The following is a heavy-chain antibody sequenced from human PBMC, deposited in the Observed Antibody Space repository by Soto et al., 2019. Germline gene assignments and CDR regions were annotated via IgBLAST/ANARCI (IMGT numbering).Heavy chain of an antibody. CDR3: ARGWLGYWIAVAGPLGY. V-gene: IGHV1-2*02. D-gene: IGHD6-19*01. CDR2: INPNSGGT. J-gene: IGHJ4*02. Sequence: QVQLVQSGAEVKKPGASVKVSCKASGYTFTGYYMHWVRQAPGQGLEWMGWINPNSGGTNYVQKFQGRVTMTRDTSISTAYMELSRLRSDDTAVYYCARGWLGYWIAVAGPLGYWGQGTLVTVSS. CDR1: GYTFTGYY.